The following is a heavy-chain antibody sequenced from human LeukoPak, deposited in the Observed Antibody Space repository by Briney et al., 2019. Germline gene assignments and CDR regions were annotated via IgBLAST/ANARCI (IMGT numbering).Heavy chain of an antibody. CDR2: IIPIFGTA. Sequence: ASVKVSCKASGGTFSSYAISWVRQAPGQGLEWMGGIIPIFGTANYAQKFQGRVTITTDESTSTAYMELSSLRSEDTAVYYCARSWGGVAGTSDYYYYMDVWGKGTTVTVSS. J-gene: IGHJ6*03. V-gene: IGHV1-69*05. CDR1: GGTFSSYA. D-gene: IGHD6-19*01. CDR3: ARSWGGVAGTSDYYYYMDV.